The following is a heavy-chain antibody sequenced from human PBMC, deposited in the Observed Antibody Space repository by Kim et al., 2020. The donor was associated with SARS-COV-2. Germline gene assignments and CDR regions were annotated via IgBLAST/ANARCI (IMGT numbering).Heavy chain of an antibody. CDR1: GYTFTSYG. V-gene: IGHV1-18*01. CDR3: ARLGLDFWSGPNMDV. J-gene: IGHJ6*03. Sequence: ASVKVSCKASGYTFTSYGISSVRQAPGQGLEWMGWISAYNGNTNYAQKLQGRVTMTTDTSTSTAYMELRSLRSDDTAVYYCARLGLDFWSGPNMDVWGKGTTVTVSS. CDR2: ISAYNGNT. D-gene: IGHD3-3*01.